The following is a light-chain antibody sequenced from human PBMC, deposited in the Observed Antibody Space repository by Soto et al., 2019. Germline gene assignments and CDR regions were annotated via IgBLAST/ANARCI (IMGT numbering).Light chain of an antibody. CDR1: SGHSNYA. CDR2: INSDGSL. CDR3: QAWGTGTKRM. V-gene: IGLV4-69*01. Sequence: QPVLTQSPSASASLGASVTLTCTLSSGHSNYAIAWHQQQAEKGPRFLMKINSDGSLSRGDGIRYRFSGSRSGSEVYLTISDLRADDEADYYCQAWGTGTKRMIGGGTQLTVL. J-gene: IGLJ7*01.